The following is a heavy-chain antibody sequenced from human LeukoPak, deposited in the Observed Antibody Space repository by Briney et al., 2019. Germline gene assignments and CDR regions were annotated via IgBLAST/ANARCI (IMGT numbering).Heavy chain of an antibody. V-gene: IGHV4-38-2*02. CDR1: GYSISSGNY. Sequence: PSETLSLTCTVSGYSISSGNYWGWIRQPPGKGLEWIGNIYPSGTTYYNPSLKTRVTISVDTSKNQFSLKLSSVTAADTAVYFCARAYSSSWYFNWFDPWGQGTLVTVSS. J-gene: IGHJ5*02. CDR3: ARAYSSSWYFNWFDP. CDR2: IYPSGTT. D-gene: IGHD6-13*01.